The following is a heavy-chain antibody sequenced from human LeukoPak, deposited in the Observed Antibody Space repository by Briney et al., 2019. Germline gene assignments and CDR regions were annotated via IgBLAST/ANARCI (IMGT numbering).Heavy chain of an antibody. CDR1: GGSFSGYY. CDR3: ARHHPDAGRWAAAGKRYNWFDP. J-gene: IGHJ5*02. CDR2: INHSGST. V-gene: IGHV4-34*01. D-gene: IGHD6-13*01. Sequence: KPSETLSLTCAVYGGSFSGYYWSWIRQPPGKGPEWIGEINHSGSTNYNPSLKSRVTISVDTSKNQFSLKLSSVTAADTAVYYCARHHPDAGRWAAAGKRYNWFDPWGQGTLVTVSS.